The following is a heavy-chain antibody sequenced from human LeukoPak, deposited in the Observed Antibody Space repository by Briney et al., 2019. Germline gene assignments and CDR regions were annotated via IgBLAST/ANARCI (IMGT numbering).Heavy chain of an antibody. CDR3: ARDAITMVRGVHAFDI. CDR2: IIPILGIA. D-gene: IGHD3-10*01. Sequence: SVKVSCKASGGTFSSYAISWVRQAPGQGLEWMGRIIPILGIANYAQKFQGRVTITADKSTSTAYMELSSLRSEDTAVYYRARDAITMVRGVHAFDIWGQGTMVTVSS. J-gene: IGHJ3*02. V-gene: IGHV1-69*04. CDR1: GGTFSSYA.